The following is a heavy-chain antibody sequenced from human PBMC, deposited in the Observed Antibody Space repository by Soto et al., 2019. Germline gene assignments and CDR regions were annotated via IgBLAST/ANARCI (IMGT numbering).Heavy chain of an antibody. CDR1: VVSISSGGYY. D-gene: IGHD3-22*01. CDR3: ARRHVTMIEAFEY. J-gene: IGHJ4*02. V-gene: IGHV4-31*03. Sequence: TLSLTCTFSVVSISSGGYYCSWIRQHPGKGLEWIGYIYYSGSTYYNPSLKSRVTISVDTSKNQFSLKLSSVTAADTAVYYCARRHVTMIEAFEYWGQGTLGSVSS. CDR2: IYYSGST.